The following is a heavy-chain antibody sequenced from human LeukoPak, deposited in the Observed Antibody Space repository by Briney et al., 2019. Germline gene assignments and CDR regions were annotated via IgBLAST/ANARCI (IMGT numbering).Heavy chain of an antibody. J-gene: IGHJ4*02. V-gene: IGHV4-59*01. Sequence: SETLSLTCTVSGGSISSYYWSWIRQPPGKGLEWIGYIYYSGSTNYNPSLKSRVTISVDTSKNQISLKLSSVTAADTAVYYCARDLEGNYFDYWGQGTLVTVSS. CDR2: IYYSGST. CDR1: GGSISSYY. CDR3: ARDLEGNYFDY.